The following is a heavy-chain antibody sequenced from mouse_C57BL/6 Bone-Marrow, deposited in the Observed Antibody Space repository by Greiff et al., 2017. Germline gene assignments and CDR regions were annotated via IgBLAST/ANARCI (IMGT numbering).Heavy chain of an antibody. Sequence: QVQLQQSGPELVKPGASVKLSCKASGYSFTSYCMHWVMQRPGRGLEWIGSIDPNSGGTKYNEKFKSKATLTVDKPSSTAYMQLSSLTSEDSAVYYCARGSNFNYYAMDFWGQGTSVTVSS. CDR1: GYSFTSYC. CDR3: ARGSNFNYYAMDF. D-gene: IGHD2-5*01. V-gene: IGHV1-72*01. CDR2: IDPNSGGT. J-gene: IGHJ4*01.